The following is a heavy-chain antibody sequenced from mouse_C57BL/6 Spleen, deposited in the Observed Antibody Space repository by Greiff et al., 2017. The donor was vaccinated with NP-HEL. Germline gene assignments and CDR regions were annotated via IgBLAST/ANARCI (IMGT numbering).Heavy chain of an antibody. CDR1: GYAFSSSW. CDR3: ARSDYYGSSYYFDY. CDR2: IYPGDGDT. J-gene: IGHJ2*01. V-gene: IGHV1-82*01. Sequence: QLQQSGPELVKPGASVKISCKASGYAFSSSWMNWVKQRPGKGLEWIGRIYPGDGDTNYNGKFKGKATLTADKSSSTAYMQLSSLTSEDSAVYFCARSDYYGSSYYFDYWGQGTTLTVSS. D-gene: IGHD1-1*01.